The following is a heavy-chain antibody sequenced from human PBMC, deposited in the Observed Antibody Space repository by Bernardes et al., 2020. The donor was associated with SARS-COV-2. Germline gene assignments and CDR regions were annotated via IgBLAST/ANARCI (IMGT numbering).Heavy chain of an antibody. V-gene: IGHV1-69*13. Sequence: SVKVSCKASGGTFSSYAISWVRQAPGQGLEWMGRIIPIFGTANYAQKFQGRVTITADESTSTAYMELSSLRSEDTAVYYCATGFAVEVPPRVPTHYWGQGTLVTVSS. CDR3: ATGFAVEVPPRVPTHY. D-gene: IGHD2-21*01. CDR1: GGTFSSYA. CDR2: IIPIFGTA. J-gene: IGHJ4*02.